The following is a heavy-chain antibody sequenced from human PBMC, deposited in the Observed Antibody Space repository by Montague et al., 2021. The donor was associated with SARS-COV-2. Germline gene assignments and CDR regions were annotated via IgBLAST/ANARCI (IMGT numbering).Heavy chain of an antibody. Sequence: SETLSLTCAVSGGSISSSNWWSWVRQPPGKGLEWGGEIYHRGSTNYNPSLKSRATISVDKPKNQFSLKLSSVTAADTAVYYCARDLLRYCSSTSCYNDAFDIWGQGTMVTVSS. CDR3: ARDLLRYCSSTSCYNDAFDI. CDR2: IYHRGST. J-gene: IGHJ3*02. V-gene: IGHV4-4*02. D-gene: IGHD2-2*01. CDR1: GGSISSSNW.